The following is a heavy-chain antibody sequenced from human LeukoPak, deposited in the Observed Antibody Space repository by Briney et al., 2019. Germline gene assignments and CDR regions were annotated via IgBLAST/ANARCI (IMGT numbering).Heavy chain of an antibody. V-gene: IGHV4-34*01. D-gene: IGHD6-6*01. CDR2: INHSGST. CDR1: GGSISGYY. J-gene: IGHJ4*02. CDR3: ARAWEQLVPDY. Sequence: SETLSLTCTVSGGSISGYYWSWIRQPPGKGLEWIGEINHSGSTNYNPSLKSRVTISVDTSKNQFSLKLSSVTAADTAVYYCARAWEQLVPDYWGQGTLVTVSS.